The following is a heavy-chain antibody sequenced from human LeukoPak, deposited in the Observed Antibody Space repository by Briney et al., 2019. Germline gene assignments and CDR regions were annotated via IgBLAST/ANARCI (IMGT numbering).Heavy chain of an antibody. CDR2: VYPEDGET. Sequence: ASVKVSCKVSGYTFTDYYMHWVQQAPGKGLEGMGLVYPEDGETIYAEKFQGRVTITADTSTDTAYMELSSLRSEDTAVYYCATEAATGPRFDPWGQGTLVTVSS. CDR3: ATEAATGPRFDP. V-gene: IGHV1-69-2*01. CDR1: GYTFTDYY. J-gene: IGHJ5*02. D-gene: IGHD6-13*01.